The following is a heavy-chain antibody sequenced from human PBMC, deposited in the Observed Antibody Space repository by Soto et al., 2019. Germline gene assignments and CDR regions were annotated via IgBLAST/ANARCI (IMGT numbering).Heavy chain of an antibody. Sequence: GGSLRLSSAASGFTFRSYPISSVPHAPGKGLEWVSAISGSGDNTDYVDSVKGRFTISRDNSKNTLYLQMNSLRAEDTAIYYCAKLQAYTYGPGAYFDYWGQGTLVTVSS. V-gene: IGHV3-23*01. CDR2: ISGSGDNT. D-gene: IGHD5-18*01. J-gene: IGHJ4*02. CDR1: GFTFRSYP. CDR3: AKLQAYTYGPGAYFDY.